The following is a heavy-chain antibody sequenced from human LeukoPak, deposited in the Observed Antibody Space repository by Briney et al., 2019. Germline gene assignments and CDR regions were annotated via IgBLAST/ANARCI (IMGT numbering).Heavy chain of an antibody. D-gene: IGHD2-2*01. CDR2: IKSETDGATT. V-gene: IGHV3-15*01. CDR1: GFTVSNAW. J-gene: IGHJ4*02. CDR3: TTMREGQYCSSTSCYVY. Sequence: GGSLRLACAASGFTVSNAWMSWVRQAPGKGLEWVGCIKSETDGATTDYAAPVKGRFTISRDDSKNTLYLQMNSLKTEDTAVYYCTTMREGQYCSSTSCYVYWGQGTLVTVSS.